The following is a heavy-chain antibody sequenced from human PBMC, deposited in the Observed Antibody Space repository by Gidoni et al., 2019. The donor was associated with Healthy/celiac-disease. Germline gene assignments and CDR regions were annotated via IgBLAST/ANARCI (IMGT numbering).Heavy chain of an antibody. D-gene: IGHD2-8*01. V-gene: IGHV1-18*01. Sequence: QVQLVQSGAEVKKPGASVKVSCKASGYTFTSYGISWVRQAPGQGLEWMGWISAYNGNTNYAQKLQGRVTMTTDTSTSTAYMELRSLRSDDTAVYYCACVFRYCTNGVCSAYIDYWGQGTLVTVSS. J-gene: IGHJ4*02. CDR2: ISAYNGNT. CDR1: GYTFTSYG. CDR3: ACVFRYCTNGVCSAYIDY.